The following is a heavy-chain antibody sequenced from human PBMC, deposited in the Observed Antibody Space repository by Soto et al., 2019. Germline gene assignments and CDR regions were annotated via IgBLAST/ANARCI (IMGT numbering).Heavy chain of an antibody. CDR3: ARDAPGAGFYGMGV. V-gene: IGHV1-69*02. CDR1: GATFSTYT. D-gene: IGHD3-10*01. Sequence: QVQLVQSGAEVRKPGSSVKVSCKASGATFSTYTISWVRQAPGQGLEWMGRIIPSLDIPNYARKFQGSVTISGDKSTSQGYMELGGLRSDDTAVYSCARDAPGAGFYGMGVWGQGTTVTVSS. J-gene: IGHJ6*02. CDR2: IIPSLDIP.